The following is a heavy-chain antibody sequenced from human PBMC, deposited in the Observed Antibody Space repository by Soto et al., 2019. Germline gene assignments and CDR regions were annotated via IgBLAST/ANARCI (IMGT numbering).Heavy chain of an antibody. CDR1: GWTFSNIA. Sequence: GGSLRLSCAASGWTFSNIAMIWVRRAPGKGLEWVSAIGGSGGGIAYPDFMRGRFTISRDNSKNTLYLQINSLIAEDMAVYCFGTHQNWGWASWGQGTLVTVSS. J-gene: IGHJ5*02. V-gene: IGHV3-23*01. D-gene: IGHD7-27*01. CDR2: IGGSGGGI. CDR3: GTHQNWGWAS.